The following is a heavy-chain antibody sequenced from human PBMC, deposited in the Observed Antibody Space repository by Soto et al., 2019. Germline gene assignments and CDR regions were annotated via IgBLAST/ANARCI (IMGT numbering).Heavy chain of an antibody. D-gene: IGHD6-13*01. CDR1: GFTFSSYV. V-gene: IGHV3-23*01. CDR3: AKVAAPLYFDY. CDR2: ISGSGHRT. Sequence: VQLLESGGGLVQPGGSLRLSCAASGFTFSSYVMTWVRQAPGKGLEWVSGISGSGHRTYYADSVRGRFTISRDNSKNTLYLQMSSLRAEDTAVYYCAKVAAPLYFDYWGQGTLVTVAS. J-gene: IGHJ4*02.